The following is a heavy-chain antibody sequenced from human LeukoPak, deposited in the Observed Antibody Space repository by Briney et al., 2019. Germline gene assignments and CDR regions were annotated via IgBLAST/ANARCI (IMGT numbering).Heavy chain of an antibody. V-gene: IGHV3-21*01. CDR1: GFTFSSYS. D-gene: IGHD6-6*01. CDR2: ISSSSSYI. J-gene: IGHJ4*02. CDR3: ARDLGDSSSSYFDY. Sequence: GGSLRLSCAASGFTFSSYSMNWVRQAPGKGLEWVSSISSSSSYIYYADSVKGRFTISRDNAKNSLYLQMNSLRAEDTAVYYCARDLGDSSSSYFDYWGQGTLVTASS.